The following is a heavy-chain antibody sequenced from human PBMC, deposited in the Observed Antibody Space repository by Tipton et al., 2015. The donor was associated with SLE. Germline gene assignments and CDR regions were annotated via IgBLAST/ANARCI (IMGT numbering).Heavy chain of an antibody. V-gene: IGHV3-48*03. J-gene: IGHJ4*02. CDR1: GFIFSSYE. D-gene: IGHD6-13*01. CDR2: ISRSGNTI. CDR3: AREAGQQLGFDY. Sequence: SLRLSCAASGFIFSSYEMNWVRQAPGKGLEWVSYISRSGNTISYTDPVKGRFTISRENAKNSLYLQMNSLRAEDTAVYYCAREAGQQLGFDYWGQGTLVTLSS.